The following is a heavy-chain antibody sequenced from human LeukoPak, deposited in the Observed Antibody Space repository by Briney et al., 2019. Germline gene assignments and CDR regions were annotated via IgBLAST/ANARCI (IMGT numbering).Heavy chain of an antibody. Sequence: GGSLRLSCAASGFTFDYSAMTWVRQAPEKGLEWVSTINTGDITFYANSVKGRFTISRDNSKNALFLQMNSLRAEDTAVYYCARDRWVAGKSEGDLDYWGQGTLVTVSS. CDR3: ARDRWVAGKSEGDLDY. D-gene: IGHD6-19*01. CDR2: INTGDIT. CDR1: GFTFDYSA. V-gene: IGHV3-23*01. J-gene: IGHJ4*02.